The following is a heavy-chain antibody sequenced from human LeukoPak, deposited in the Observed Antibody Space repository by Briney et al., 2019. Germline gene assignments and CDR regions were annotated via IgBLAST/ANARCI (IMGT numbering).Heavy chain of an antibody. CDR2: IWYDGSNK. CDR1: GFTFSSYG. V-gene: IGHV3-33*01. J-gene: IGHJ6*02. Sequence: GGSLRLSCAASGFTFSSYGMHWVRQAPGKGLEWVAVIWYDGSNKYYADSVKGRFTISRDNSKNMLYLQMNSLRAEDTAVYYCARDYGDYVGYYYYGMDVWGQGTTVTVSS. D-gene: IGHD4-17*01. CDR3: ARDYGDYVGYYYYGMDV.